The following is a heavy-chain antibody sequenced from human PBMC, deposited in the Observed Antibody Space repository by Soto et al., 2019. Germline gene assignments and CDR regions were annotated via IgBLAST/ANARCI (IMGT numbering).Heavy chain of an antibody. J-gene: IGHJ6*02. Sequence: ASVKVSCKASGYTFTSYYMHWVRQAPGQGLEWMGIINPSGGSTSYAQKFQGRVTMTRDTSTSTVYMELSSLRSEDTAVYYCAREKVHFDRPTHIYYYYGMDVWGQGTTVTVSS. V-gene: IGHV1-46*01. D-gene: IGHD3-9*01. CDR1: GYTFTSYY. CDR3: AREKVHFDRPTHIYYYYGMDV. CDR2: INPSGGST.